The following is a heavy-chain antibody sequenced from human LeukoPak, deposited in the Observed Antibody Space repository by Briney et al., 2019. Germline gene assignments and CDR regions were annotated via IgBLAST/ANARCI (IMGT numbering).Heavy chain of an antibody. V-gene: IGHV3-33*01. CDR3: ARARDAYIHGLEH. CDR2: KWSDGNDK. D-gene: IGHD2-2*01. CDR1: GFTVSRYG. J-gene: IGHJ4*02. Sequence: PGGSLRLSCSASGFTVSRYGMHWVRQTPGKGPEWVANMWAVKWSDGNDKFYADSVKGRLQMNSLRPEDTAIYYCARARDAYIHGLEHWDRGTLVTVPS.